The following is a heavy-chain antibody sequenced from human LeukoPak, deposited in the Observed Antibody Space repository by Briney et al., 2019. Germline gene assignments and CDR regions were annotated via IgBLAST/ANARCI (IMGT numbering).Heavy chain of an antibody. CDR2: ISSLGSTM. J-gene: IGHJ4*02. D-gene: IGHD5-24*01. CDR3: ARGEQEMATMSIDY. CDR1: GFSFSTYS. V-gene: IGHV3-48*01. Sequence: PGGSLRLSCAASGFSFSTYSMNWVRQAPGKGLDWVSYISSLGSTMYYADSVKGRFTISGDNAKNSLYLQMDGLRAEDTAVYYCARGEQEMATMSIDYWGQGTLVTVSS.